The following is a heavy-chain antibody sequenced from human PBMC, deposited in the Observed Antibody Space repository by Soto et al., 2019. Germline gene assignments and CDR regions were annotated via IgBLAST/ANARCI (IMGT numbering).Heavy chain of an antibody. CDR2: IYSGGST. CDR1: AFTVSSNF. CDR3: ARCGGSGTYCYYFEY. J-gene: IGHJ4*02. Sequence: EVQLVESGGGLVQPGGSLRLSCAASAFTVSSNFMSWVRQAPGKGLEWVSVIYSGGSTYYADSVKVRFTISRDNSKNTLYLQMNRLRAEDTAVYYCARCGGSGTYCYYFEYWGQGTLVTVSS. V-gene: IGHV3-66*01. D-gene: IGHD3-10*01.